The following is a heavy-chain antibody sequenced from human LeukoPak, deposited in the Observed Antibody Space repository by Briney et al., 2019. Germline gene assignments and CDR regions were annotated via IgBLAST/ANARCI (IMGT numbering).Heavy chain of an antibody. Sequence: ASVKVSCKASGYTFTSYDINWVRQATGQGLEWMGWMNPNSGNTGYAQKFQGRVTMTRNTSISTAYMELSSLRSEDTAVYYCASVVTATLGWFDPWGQGTLVTVSS. CDR2: MNPNSGNT. V-gene: IGHV1-8*01. CDR3: ASVVTATLGWFDP. J-gene: IGHJ5*02. CDR1: GYTFTSYD. D-gene: IGHD2-21*02.